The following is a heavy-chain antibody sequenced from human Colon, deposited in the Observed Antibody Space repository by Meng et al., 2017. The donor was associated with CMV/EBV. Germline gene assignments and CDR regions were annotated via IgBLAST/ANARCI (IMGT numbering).Heavy chain of an antibody. CDR1: GFTFSAYG. D-gene: IGHD2-2*02. J-gene: IGHJ4*02. CDR2: IRYDGSIR. V-gene: IGHV3-30*02. Sequence: GGSLRLSCAASGFTFSAYGIHWVRQAPGKGLEWVAFIRYDGSIRYYADSVKGRFTVSRDNSKNTLYLQMNSLRAEDTAVYYCARDGGYCSSTSCYRGDYFDYWGQGTLVTVSS. CDR3: ARDGGYCSSTSCYRGDYFDY.